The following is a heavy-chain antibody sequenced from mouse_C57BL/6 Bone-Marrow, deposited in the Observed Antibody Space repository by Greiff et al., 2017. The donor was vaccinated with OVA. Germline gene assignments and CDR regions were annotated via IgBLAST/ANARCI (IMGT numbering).Heavy chain of an antibody. CDR3: ARGAAQATFFAY. V-gene: IGHV3-6*01. CDR1: GYSITSGYY. J-gene: IGHJ3*01. Sequence: ESGPGLVKPSQSLSLPCSVTGYSITSGYYWHWIRQFPGNKLEWMGYISYDGSNNYNPSLKNRISITRDTSKNQFFLKLNSVTTEDTATYYCARGAAQATFFAYWGQGTLVTVSA. CDR2: ISYDGSN. D-gene: IGHD3-2*02.